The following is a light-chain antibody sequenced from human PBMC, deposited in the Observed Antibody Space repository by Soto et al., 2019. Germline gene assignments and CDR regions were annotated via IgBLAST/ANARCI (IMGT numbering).Light chain of an antibody. CDR1: QSVSSSY. V-gene: IGKV3-20*01. Sequence: EIVLTQSPGPLSLSPGERATLSCRASQSVSSSYLAWYQQKPGQAPRLLIYVASSRATGIPDRFSGSGSGTDFTLTISRLEPEDFAVYYCQQYGSSPRMYTFGQGTKLEIK. CDR2: VAS. CDR3: QQYGSSPRMYT. J-gene: IGKJ2*01.